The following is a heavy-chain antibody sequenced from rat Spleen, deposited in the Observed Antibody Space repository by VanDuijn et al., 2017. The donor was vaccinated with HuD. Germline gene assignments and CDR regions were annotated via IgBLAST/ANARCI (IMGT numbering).Heavy chain of an antibody. Sequence: EVQLQESGPGLVKPSQSLSLTCSVTNYSITSNYWGWIRKFPGKKLEWLGFINSADNTNYNPSLRSRISISRGTSKNQFFLQVNSVTTEDTATYYCARGAGYVLDAWGQGASVTVSS. V-gene: IGHV3-3*01. CDR2: INSADNT. D-gene: IGHD1-4*01. CDR1: NYSITSNY. CDR3: ARGAGYVLDA. J-gene: IGHJ4*01.